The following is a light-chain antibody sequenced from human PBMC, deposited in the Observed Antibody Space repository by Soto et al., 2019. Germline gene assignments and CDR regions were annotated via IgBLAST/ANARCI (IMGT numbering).Light chain of an antibody. J-gene: IGKJ2*01. CDR2: DAS. V-gene: IGKV3-11*01. CDR3: QLRFNWPRFP. Sequence: EIVLTQSPATLSLSPGERATLSCRASQSVSSYLAWYQQKPGQAPRLLIYDASNRATGIPARFRGGGSGTDFTLTISTLEPEDFAVYSCQLRFNWPRFPFGQGTKLEIK. CDR1: QSVSSY.